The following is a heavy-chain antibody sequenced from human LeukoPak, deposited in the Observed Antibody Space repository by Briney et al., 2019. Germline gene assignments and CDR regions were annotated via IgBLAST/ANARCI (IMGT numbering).Heavy chain of an antibody. CDR2: ISAYNGNT. Sequence: GASVKVSCKASGYTFTSYGISWVRQAPGQGLEWMGWISAYNGNTNYAQKLQGRVTMTRDTSTSTVYMELGSLRSEDTAVHYCARDMFPIYESGWFDFCGQGTLVTVSS. V-gene: IGHV1-18*01. J-gene: IGHJ4*02. CDR1: GYTFTSYG. D-gene: IGHD6-19*01. CDR3: ARDMFPIYESGWFDF.